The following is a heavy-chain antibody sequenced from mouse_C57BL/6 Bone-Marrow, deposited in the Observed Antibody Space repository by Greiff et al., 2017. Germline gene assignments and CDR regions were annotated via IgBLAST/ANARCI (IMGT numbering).Heavy chain of an antibody. CDR1: GFSINSDCY. V-gene: IGHV3-3*01. CDR3: ARTDGYYGARDY. Sequence: EVQRVESGPSLVRPSQTLSLTCTVTGFSINSDCYWIWIRQFPGNKLEYIGYTFYSGITYYNPSLESRTYITRDTSKNQFSLKLSSVTTEDTATYYCARTDGYYGARDYWGQGTSVTVSS. CDR2: TFYSGIT. J-gene: IGHJ4*01. D-gene: IGHD2-3*01.